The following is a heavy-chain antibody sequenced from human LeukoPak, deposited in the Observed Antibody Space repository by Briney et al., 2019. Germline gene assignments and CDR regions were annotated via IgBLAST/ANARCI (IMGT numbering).Heavy chain of an antibody. CDR3: ARDPRGGSYYFDK. Sequence: SVKVSCKVSGGTFISYSLSWVRQAPGQGLEWMGRIISVRDTANYAQKLQGRVTITLDQSTSTTYMTLSGLRSEDSAMYYCARDPRGGSYYFDKWGQGTLVTVSS. CDR2: IISVRDTA. V-gene: IGHV1-69*08. D-gene: IGHD1-26*01. J-gene: IGHJ4*02. CDR1: GGTFISYS.